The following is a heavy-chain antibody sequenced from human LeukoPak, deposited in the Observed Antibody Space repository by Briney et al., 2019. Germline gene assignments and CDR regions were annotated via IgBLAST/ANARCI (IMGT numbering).Heavy chain of an antibody. V-gene: IGHV3-64D*09. CDR2: INSDGINT. CDR1: EFTFSSYA. CDR3: ARSITIEDAFDI. D-gene: IGHD3-3*01. Sequence: RSGGSLRLSCSASEFTFSSYAMHWVRQAPVEGLEYVSFINSDGINTYYADSVKGRFTISRDNSKNTLYLQLSSLRAEDTAVYYCARSITIEDAFDIWGQGTMVTVSS. J-gene: IGHJ3*02.